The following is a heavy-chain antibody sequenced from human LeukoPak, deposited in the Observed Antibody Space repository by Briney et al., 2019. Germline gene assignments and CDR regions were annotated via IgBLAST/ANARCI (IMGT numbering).Heavy chain of an antibody. CDR1: GGSINNYY. J-gene: IGHJ4*02. Sequence: SETLSLTCTVSGGSINNYYWSGIRQPAGEGLAWIARVYTSGSTNYNPSLRGRVTVSVDTPKNQVSLNLTSVTAADTAVYYCARDKCNSTTCPKYFDYWSQGTLVTVTS. D-gene: IGHD2-2*01. CDR3: ARDKCNSTTCPKYFDY. CDR2: VYTSGST. V-gene: IGHV4-4*07.